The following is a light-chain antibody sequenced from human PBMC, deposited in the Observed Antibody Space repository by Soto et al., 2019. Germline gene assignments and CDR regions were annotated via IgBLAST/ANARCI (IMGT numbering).Light chain of an antibody. CDR3: QQYGSSPLFT. V-gene: IGKV3-20*01. J-gene: IGKJ3*01. Sequence: EIVLTQSPGTLSLSPGERATLSCRASQSVSSSYLAWYQQEPGQAPRLLIHGASARATGIPDRFSGSGSGTDFTLTISRLEPEDFAVYYCQQYGSSPLFTFGPGAKVDIK. CDR1: QSVSSSY. CDR2: GAS.